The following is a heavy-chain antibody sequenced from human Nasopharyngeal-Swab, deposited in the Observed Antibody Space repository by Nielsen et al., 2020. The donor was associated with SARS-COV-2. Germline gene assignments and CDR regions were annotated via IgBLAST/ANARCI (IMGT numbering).Heavy chain of an antibody. V-gene: IGHV1-46*01. J-gene: IGHJ4*02. D-gene: IGHD3-22*01. CDR3: ARGLGGSSGYYDY. Sequence: WVRQAPGQGLEWMGIINPSGGSTSYAQKFQGRVTMTRDTSTSTVYMELSSLRSEDTAVYYCARGLGGSSGYYDYWGQGTLVTVS. CDR2: INPSGGST.